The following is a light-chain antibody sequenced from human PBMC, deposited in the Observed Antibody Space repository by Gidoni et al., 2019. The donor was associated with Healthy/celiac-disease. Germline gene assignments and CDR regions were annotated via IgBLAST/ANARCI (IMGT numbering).Light chain of an antibody. V-gene: IGKV3-20*01. J-gene: IGKJ1*01. CDR3: QQYGSSPWT. Sequence: EIVLTQSPGTLSLSPGERATLSCRASQSVGSSYLAWYQQKPGQAPRLLIYGASSRATGIPDRFSGSGSGTDFTLTISRLEPEDFAVYYCQQYGSSPWTFAQXTKVEIK. CDR1: QSVGSSY. CDR2: GAS.